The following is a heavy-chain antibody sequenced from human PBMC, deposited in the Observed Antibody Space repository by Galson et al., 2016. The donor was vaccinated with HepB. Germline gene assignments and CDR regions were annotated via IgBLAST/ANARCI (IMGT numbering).Heavy chain of an antibody. CDR3: ARGRWLGFDY. V-gene: IGHV5-51*01. D-gene: IGHD6-19*01. Sequence: QSGAEVKRPGESLKISCKASGYNFTNYWIGWVRQMPGKGLEWMGLIYPGDSDVEYSPSFQGQVTISADTSITTTYLQWSSLKASDTAIYYCARGRWLGFDYWGQGTVVTVSS. CDR1: GYNFTNYW. J-gene: IGHJ4*02. CDR2: IYPGDSDV.